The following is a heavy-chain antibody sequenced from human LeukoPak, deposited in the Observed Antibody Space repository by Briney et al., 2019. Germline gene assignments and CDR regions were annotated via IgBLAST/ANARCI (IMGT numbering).Heavy chain of an antibody. CDR3: ARDSGSPS. CDR1: GFTFSSYG. D-gene: IGHD5-12*01. CDR2: IRYDGSKK. V-gene: IGHV3-30*02. Sequence: GGSLRLSCAASGFTFSSYGMHWVRQAPGKGLEWVAFIRYDGSKKYYVDSVKGRFTISRDNSKNTLYLQMNSLRAEDTAVYYCARDSGSPSWGQGTLVTVSS. J-gene: IGHJ5*02.